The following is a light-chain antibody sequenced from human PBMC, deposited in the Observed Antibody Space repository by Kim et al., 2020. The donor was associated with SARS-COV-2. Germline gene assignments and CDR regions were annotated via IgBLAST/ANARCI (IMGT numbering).Light chain of an antibody. V-gene: IGLV1-47*01. CDR2: RNV. CDR1: ASNIGRYS. CDR3: AAWDENLNGYV. J-gene: IGLJ1*01. Sequence: GQSVPISGSGSASNIGRYSVSWYQHVPGTAPKLLIYRNVQRPSGVLDRFSGSKSGTSASLAISGLRSEDEAEYFCAAWDENLNGYVFGSGTKVTVL.